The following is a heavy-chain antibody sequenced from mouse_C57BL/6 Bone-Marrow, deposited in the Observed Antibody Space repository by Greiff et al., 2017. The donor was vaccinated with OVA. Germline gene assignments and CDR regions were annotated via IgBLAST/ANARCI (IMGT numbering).Heavy chain of an antibody. J-gene: IGHJ3*01. CDR2: IYPRSGNT. D-gene: IGHD2-4*01. CDR1: GYTFTSYG. V-gene: IGHV1-81*01. Sequence: QVQLQQSGAELARPGASVKLSCKASGYTFTSYGISWVKQRTGQGLEWIGEIYPRSGNTYYNEKFKGKATLTADKSSSTAYMELRSLTSEDSAVYFCARDYDYSAWFAYWGQGTLATVSA. CDR3: ARDYDYSAWFAY.